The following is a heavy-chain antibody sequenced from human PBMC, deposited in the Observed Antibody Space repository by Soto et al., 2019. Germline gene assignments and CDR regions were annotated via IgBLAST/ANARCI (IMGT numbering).Heavy chain of an antibody. J-gene: IGHJ4*02. CDR2: IYPGDSDT. D-gene: IGHD6-19*01. V-gene: IGHV5-51*01. Sequence: GESLKISCKGSGYSFTSDWIAWVRQMPGKGLEWMGMIYPGDSDTRYSPSFQGQVTISADKSISTAYLQWSTLKGSDSAMYYCARWYSSGWYYFDYWGKGTLVTVSS. CDR1: GYSFTSDW. CDR3: ARWYSSGWYYFDY.